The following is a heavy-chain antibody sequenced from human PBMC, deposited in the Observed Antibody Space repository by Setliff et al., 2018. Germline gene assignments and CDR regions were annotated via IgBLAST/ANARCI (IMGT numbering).Heavy chain of an antibody. CDR3: LRLVRYCTKIACQATSGDEV. CDR2: IGVYTGHT. CDR1: GYTFAESI. V-gene: IGHV1-18*04. D-gene: IGHD2-8*01. J-gene: IGHJ4*02. Sequence: ASVKVSCKASGYTFAESIVSWVRQAPGQGLEWMGWIGVYTGHTSFAQKFEDRVSMSTDKSTNMAYMELRGLRFDNTAVYYCLRLVRYCTKIACQATSGDEVWGLGTLVTVSS.